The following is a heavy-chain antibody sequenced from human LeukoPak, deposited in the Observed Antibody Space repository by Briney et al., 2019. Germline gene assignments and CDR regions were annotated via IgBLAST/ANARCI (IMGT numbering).Heavy chain of an antibody. V-gene: IGHV4-30-4*01. CDR1: GGSISSGDYY. CDR2: IYYSGST. D-gene: IGHD1-26*01. J-gene: IGHJ6*04. Sequence: SETPSLTCTVSGGSISSGDYYWSWIRQPPGKGLEWIGYIYYSGSTYYNPSLKSRVTISVDTSKNQFSLKLSSVTTADTAVYYCARGGGRRYYYYGMDVWGKGTTVTVSS. CDR3: ARGGGRRYYYYGMDV.